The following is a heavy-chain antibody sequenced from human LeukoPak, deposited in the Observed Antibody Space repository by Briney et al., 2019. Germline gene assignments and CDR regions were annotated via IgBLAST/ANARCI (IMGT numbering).Heavy chain of an antibody. V-gene: IGHV3-7*01. J-gene: IGHJ4*02. CDR1: GFTLSSYW. CDR3: ARDIAAPGLFFDY. D-gene: IGHD6-13*01. CDR2: IKYDGSEK. Sequence: GGSLRLSCAASGFTLSSYWMSWVRQAPGKGLEWVANIKYDGSEKDYVDSVKGRFTISRDNAKNSLYLQMNSLRAEDTSVYYCARDIAAPGLFFDYWGQGTLVTVSS.